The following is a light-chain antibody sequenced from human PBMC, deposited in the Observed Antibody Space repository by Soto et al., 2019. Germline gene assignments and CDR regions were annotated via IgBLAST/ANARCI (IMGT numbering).Light chain of an antibody. Sequence: QSALTQPASVSGSPGQSITISCTGTSSDVGGYNYVSWYQQHPGKAPKLMIYEVSNRPSGVSNRFSGSESGNTASLTISGLRAEDEADYYCSSYTSSSTPFVFGTGTKVTVL. CDR3: SSYTSSSTPFV. V-gene: IGLV2-14*01. CDR1: SSDVGGYNY. CDR2: EVS. J-gene: IGLJ1*01.